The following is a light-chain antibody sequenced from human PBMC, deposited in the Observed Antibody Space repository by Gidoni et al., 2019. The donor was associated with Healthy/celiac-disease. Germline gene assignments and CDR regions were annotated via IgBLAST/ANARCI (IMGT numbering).Light chain of an antibody. Sequence: DIQMTQSPSSLSASVGDRVTITCQASQDISNYLNWYQQKPGKAPKLLIYDASHLESGVPSRFSGSGSGTDFTFTISSLQPEDIATYYCQQYANLPFTFGPXTKVDIK. V-gene: IGKV1-33*01. CDR2: DAS. CDR3: QQYANLPFT. CDR1: QDISNY. J-gene: IGKJ3*01.